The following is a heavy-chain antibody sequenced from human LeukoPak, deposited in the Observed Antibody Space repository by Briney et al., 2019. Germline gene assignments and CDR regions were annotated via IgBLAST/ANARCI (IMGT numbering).Heavy chain of an antibody. CDR1: GGSISSSSYY. Sequence: SETLSLTCNVSGGSISSSSYYWGWIRPPPGKGLELIGNIYYSGTTYYNPSLKSRVTISVDTTKNQFSLKLSSVTAADTAVYYCARVNTLIRGIGWFDPWGQGILVTVSS. J-gene: IGHJ5*02. V-gene: IGHV4-39*07. D-gene: IGHD3-10*01. CDR3: ARVNTLIRGIGWFDP. CDR2: IYYSGTT.